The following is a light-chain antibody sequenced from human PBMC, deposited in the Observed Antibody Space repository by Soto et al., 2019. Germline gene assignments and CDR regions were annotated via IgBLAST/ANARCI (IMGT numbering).Light chain of an antibody. V-gene: IGKV1-33*01. Sequence: DIHMTQSPSSLSASVGDRVTITCRASQSISSYLNWYKQKPGKAPKLLIYDASTLETGVPSRFSGSGSGTDFTFTISSLKPEDFETYYCQQYDNLPIIFGQGTRLEIK. J-gene: IGKJ5*01. CDR1: QSISSY. CDR3: QQYDNLPII. CDR2: DAS.